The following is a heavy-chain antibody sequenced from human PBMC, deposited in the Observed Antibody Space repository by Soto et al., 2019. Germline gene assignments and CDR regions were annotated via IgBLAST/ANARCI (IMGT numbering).Heavy chain of an antibody. V-gene: IGHV4-34*01. CDR2: ISHDRNT. Sequence: QVQLQQWGAGLLKPSETLSLTCAVYGGSFRGYYWSWIRQPPGKGLEWIGEISHDRNTNYNPSLKSRVSISVDTSKKQFSLRLSSVTAADTAVYYCARESIEVASNHYWYFDLWGRGTLVTVSS. CDR3: ARESIEVASNHYWYFDL. CDR1: GGSFRGYY. D-gene: IGHD5-12*01. J-gene: IGHJ2*01.